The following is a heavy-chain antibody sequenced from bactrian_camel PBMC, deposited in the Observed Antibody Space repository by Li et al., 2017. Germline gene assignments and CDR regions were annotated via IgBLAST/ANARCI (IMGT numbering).Heavy chain of an antibody. V-gene: IGHV3-2*01. D-gene: IGHD3*01. Sequence: VQPGGSLSLSCTASGLSFSLHYMTWVRQAPGKGLEWVSTIGFDGNAAYYADSVKGRFTISRDNAKNTLYLQLNNVKIEDAGVYYCASDPRQDGPSVFTDVDYGTDYWGKGTQVTVS. CDR1: GLSFSLHY. CDR2: IGFDGNAA. J-gene: IGHJ7*01.